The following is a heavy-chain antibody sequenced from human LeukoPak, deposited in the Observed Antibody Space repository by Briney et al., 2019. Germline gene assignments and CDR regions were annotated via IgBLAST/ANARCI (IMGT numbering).Heavy chain of an antibody. CDR2: MKPNSGNT. D-gene: IGHD5-18*01. CDR3: ARTPRVTYYYYYGMDV. Sequence: GASVKVSCKASGYTFTSYDINWVRQATGQGLEWMGWMKPNSGNTGYAQKFQGRVTMTRNTSISTAYMELSSLRSEDTAVYYCARTPRVTYYYYYGMDVWGQGTTVSVSS. CDR1: GYTFTSYD. J-gene: IGHJ6*02. V-gene: IGHV1-8*01.